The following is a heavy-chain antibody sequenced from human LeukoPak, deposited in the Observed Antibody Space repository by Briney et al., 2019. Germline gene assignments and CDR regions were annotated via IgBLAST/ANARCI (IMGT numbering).Heavy chain of an antibody. V-gene: IGHV4-34*01. CDR2: INHSGST. J-gene: IGHJ4*02. Sequence: WETLSLTCAVYGGSFSGYYWSWIRQPPGKGLDWIGEINHSGSTNYNPSLKSRVTISVDTSKNQFSLKLSSVTAADTAVYYCARRKDTAMARYYFDYWGQRTQVTVSS. CDR3: ARRKDTAMARYYFDY. D-gene: IGHD5-18*01. CDR1: GGSFSGYY.